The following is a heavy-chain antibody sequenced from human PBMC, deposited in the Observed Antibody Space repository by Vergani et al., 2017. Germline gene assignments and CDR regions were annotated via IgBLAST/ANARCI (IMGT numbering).Heavy chain of an antibody. CDR1: GFTFSSSG. CDR2: ISSGSTYT. J-gene: IGHJ4*02. D-gene: IGHD6-25*01. CDR3: ARDGEKVGYRRHNYLDF. V-gene: IGHV3-21*06. Sequence: VQLVESGGGVVQPGGSLRLSCAASGFTFSSSGMNWVRQAPGKGLEWVSSISSGSTYTFYADSVKDRFTISRDNAKSTLYLHMSSLRAEDTAIYYCARDGEKVGYRRHNYLDFWGQGTLVTVSS.